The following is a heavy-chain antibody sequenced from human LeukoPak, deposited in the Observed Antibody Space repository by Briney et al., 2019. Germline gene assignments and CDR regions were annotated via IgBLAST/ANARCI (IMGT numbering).Heavy chain of an antibody. J-gene: IGHJ1*01. D-gene: IGHD1-26*01. CDR1: GGSISSGGHY. Sequence: TLSLTCTVSGGSISSGGHYWSWIRQHPGKGLEWIGYIYYSGSTYYNPSLKSRVTISVDTSKNQFSLKLSSVTAADTAVYYCARDPVGATYFQHWGQGTLVTVSS. CDR3: ARDPVGATYFQH. V-gene: IGHV4-31*03. CDR2: IYYSGST.